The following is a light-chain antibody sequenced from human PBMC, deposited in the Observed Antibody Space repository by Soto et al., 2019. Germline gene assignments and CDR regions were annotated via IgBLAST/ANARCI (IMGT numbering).Light chain of an antibody. J-gene: IGKJ2*01. V-gene: IGKV3-20*01. CDR2: GVF. CDR3: QHYDGSPRT. CDR1: QTVNSDY. Sequence: ETVLTQSPGTVSLSPGERATLSCTTSQTVNSDYLAWYQQKPGQAPRLLIYGVFNRATGIPDRFSGSGSGTYFTLTISGLEPEDSAVYYCQHYDGSPRTFGQGTNLGI.